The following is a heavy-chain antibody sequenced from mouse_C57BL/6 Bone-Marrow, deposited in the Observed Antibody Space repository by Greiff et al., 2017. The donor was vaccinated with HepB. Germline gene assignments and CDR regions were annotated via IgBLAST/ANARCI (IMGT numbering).Heavy chain of an antibody. Sequence: QVQLQQSGAELARPGASVKLSCKASGYTFTSYGISWVKQRTGQGLEWIGEIYPRSGNTYYNEKFKGKATLTADKSSSTAYMELRSLTSEDSAVYFCARDFGWYFDVWGTGTTVTVSS. CDR3: ARDFGWYFDV. CDR1: GYTFTSYG. J-gene: IGHJ1*03. CDR2: IYPRSGNT. V-gene: IGHV1-81*01.